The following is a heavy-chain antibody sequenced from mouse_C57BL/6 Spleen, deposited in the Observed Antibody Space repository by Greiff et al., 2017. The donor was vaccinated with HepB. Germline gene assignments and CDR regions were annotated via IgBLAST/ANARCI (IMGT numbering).Heavy chain of an antibody. V-gene: IGHV1-81*01. CDR1: GYTFTSYG. Sequence: QVQLQQSGAELARPGASVKLSCKASGYTFTSYGISWVKQRTGQGLEWIGEIYPRSGNTYYNEKFKGKATLTADKSSSTAYMELRSLTSEESAVYFCARAYDGYPYYYAMDYWGQGTSVTVSS. CDR3: ARAYDGYPYYYAMDY. D-gene: IGHD2-3*01. J-gene: IGHJ4*01. CDR2: IYPRSGNT.